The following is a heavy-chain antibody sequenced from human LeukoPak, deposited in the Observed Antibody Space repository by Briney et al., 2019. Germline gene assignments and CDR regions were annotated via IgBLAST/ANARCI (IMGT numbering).Heavy chain of an antibody. CDR3: ARSHYYGWDV. CDR1: GDSVSSNSVG. V-gene: IGHV6-1*01. Sequence: SQTLSLTCAISGDSVSSNSVGWHWTRQSPSRGLECLGRTYYRSKWYIDYAVSVKSRITINPDTSKNQFSLQLNSVTPEDTAMYYCARSHYYGWDVWGQGTTVTVSS. CDR2: TYYRSKWYI. J-gene: IGHJ6*02.